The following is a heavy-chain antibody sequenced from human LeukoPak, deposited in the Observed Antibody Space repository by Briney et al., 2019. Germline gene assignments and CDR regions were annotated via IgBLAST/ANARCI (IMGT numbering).Heavy chain of an antibody. V-gene: IGHV3-23*01. CDR2: ISGSGGST. D-gene: IGHD2-15*01. J-gene: IGHJ1*01. Sequence: GGSPRLSCAASGFTFSSYAMSWVRQAPGKGLEWVSAISGSGGSTYYADSVKGRFTISRDNSKNTLYLQMNSLRAEDTAVYYCAKWSGIVVVVAAEYFQHWGQGTLVTVSS. CDR1: GFTFSSYA. CDR3: AKWSGIVVVVAAEYFQH.